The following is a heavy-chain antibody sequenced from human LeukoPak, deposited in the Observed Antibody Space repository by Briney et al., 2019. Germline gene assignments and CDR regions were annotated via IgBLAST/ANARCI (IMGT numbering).Heavy chain of an antibody. CDR3: VGRGSSSGTFDV. V-gene: IGHV4-39*07. CDR1: GGSIYSRSYY. J-gene: IGHJ3*01. Sequence: SETLSLTCTVSGGSIYSRSYYWGWVRQPPGRGLEWIGSMYYKGETYLNPSLKSRVTISHTSKNQFSLKLKSVTAADTAVYYCVGRGSSSGTFDVWGPGAIVVVSS. CDR2: MYYKGET. D-gene: IGHD6-13*01.